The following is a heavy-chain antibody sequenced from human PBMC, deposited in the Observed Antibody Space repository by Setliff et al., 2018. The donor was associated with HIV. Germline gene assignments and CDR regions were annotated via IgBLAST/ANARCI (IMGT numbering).Heavy chain of an antibody. V-gene: IGHV4-39*01. CDR2: VYYRGRT. D-gene: IGHD3-3*01. Sequence: SQTLSLTCTVSGGSMSSSGPGYYWGWVRQTPGGGLEWIGSVYYRGRTYYNPSLKSRVTISVDTSKNQLSLRLTSMAAADTAMYYCARSQPDTIFGVVTFDCWGQGKMVTVSS. CDR1: GGSMSSSGPGYY. CDR3: ARSQPDTIFGVVTFDC. J-gene: IGHJ4*02.